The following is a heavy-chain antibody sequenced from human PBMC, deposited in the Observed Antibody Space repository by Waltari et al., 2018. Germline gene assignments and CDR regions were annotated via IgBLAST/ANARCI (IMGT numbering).Heavy chain of an antibody. CDR2: IYYSGST. CDR3: ARGSRVGATRDDFDY. Sequence: QVQLQESGPGLVKPSETLSLTCTVSGGSISSYYWSWIRQPPGKGLEWIGYIYYSGSTNYNPSLKSRVTISVDTSKNQFSLKLSSVTAADTAVYYCARGSRVGATRDDFDYWGQGTLVTVSS. D-gene: IGHD1-26*01. V-gene: IGHV4-59*01. CDR1: GGSISSYY. J-gene: IGHJ4*02.